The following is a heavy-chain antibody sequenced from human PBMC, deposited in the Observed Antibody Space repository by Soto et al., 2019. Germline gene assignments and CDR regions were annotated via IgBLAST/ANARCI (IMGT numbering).Heavy chain of an antibody. V-gene: IGHV4-39*01. CDR3: ARAVLDGYDFWSGPLTGNWFDP. J-gene: IGHJ5*02. Sequence: SETLSLNCTVSGGSISSSSYYWGWIRQPPGKGLEWIGSIYYSGGTYYNPSLKSRVTISVDTSKNQFSLKLSSVTAADTAVYYCARAVLDGYDFWSGPLTGNWFDPWGQGTLVTVSS. CDR1: GGSISSSSYY. D-gene: IGHD3-3*01. CDR2: IYYSGGT.